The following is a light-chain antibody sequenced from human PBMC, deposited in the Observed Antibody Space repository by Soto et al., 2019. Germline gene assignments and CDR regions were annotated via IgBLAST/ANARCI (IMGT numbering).Light chain of an antibody. CDR3: MQGSHWPYT. V-gene: IGKV2-30*01. CDR1: LSLLYSDGNTY. CDR2: NVS. J-gene: IGKJ2*01. Sequence: DVVMTQSPLSLPVTLGQPASISCRSSLSLLYSDGNTYLHWFLQRPGQSPRRLIYNVSNRMSGVPDRFSGSGSGTDFTLKISRVEAEDVGVYYCMQGSHWPYTFGQGTRLEL.